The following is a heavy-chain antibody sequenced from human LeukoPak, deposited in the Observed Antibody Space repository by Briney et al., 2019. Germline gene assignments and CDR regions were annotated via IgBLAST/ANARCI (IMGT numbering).Heavy chain of an antibody. V-gene: IGHV3-66*01. D-gene: IGHD2/OR15-2a*01. CDR1: GFTVSSNY. J-gene: IGHJ3*02. CDR2: IYSGGST. CDR3: ARIFRIVGAFDI. Sequence: GGSLRLSCAASGFTVSSNYMSWVRQAPGKGLEWVSVIYSGGSTYYADSVKGRFTISRDNSKNTLYLRMNSLRAEDTAVYYCARIFRIVGAFDIWGQGTMVTVSS.